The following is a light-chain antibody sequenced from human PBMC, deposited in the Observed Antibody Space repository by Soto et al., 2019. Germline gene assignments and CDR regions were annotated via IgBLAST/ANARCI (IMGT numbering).Light chain of an antibody. Sequence: DIQMTQSPSSLSASVGDRVTITCRASQGISNYLAWYQQKPGKVPKLLIYAASTLQSGVPSRFSGSGSGTDFTLTNSSLQPEDVATYYCQKYNSAPLFGPGTKVDIK. V-gene: IGKV1-27*01. CDR1: QGISNY. J-gene: IGKJ3*01. CDR3: QKYNSAPL. CDR2: AAS.